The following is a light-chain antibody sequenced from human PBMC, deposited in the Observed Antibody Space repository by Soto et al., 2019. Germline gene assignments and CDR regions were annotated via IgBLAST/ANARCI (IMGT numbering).Light chain of an antibody. Sequence: QSVLTQPPSVSGAPGQRVTISCTGTSSNIGAGYDVHWYQQPPGAAPKLLIYLNTNRPSGVPGRFSGSKSDTSASLAITGLQAEDEADYYCQYYESSLSAYVFGSGTKVTVL. V-gene: IGLV1-40*01. CDR3: QYYESSLSAYV. CDR1: SSNIGAGYD. CDR2: LNT. J-gene: IGLJ1*01.